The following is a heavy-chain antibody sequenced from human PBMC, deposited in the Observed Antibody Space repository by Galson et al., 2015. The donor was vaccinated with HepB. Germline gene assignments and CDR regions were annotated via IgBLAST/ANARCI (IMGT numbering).Heavy chain of an antibody. D-gene: IGHD2-2*01. V-gene: IGHV3-15*07. CDR2: IKGKTDGGTT. Sequence: SLRLSCAASGFTFSNAWMNWVRQAPGKGLEWVGRIKGKTDGGTTDYAAPVKGRFTISRDDSKNTLYLQMNSLKTEDTAVYYCTTFIVVVPAAMMEFPVDYYYYYMDVWGQGTTVTVSS. CDR1: GFTFSNAW. J-gene: IGHJ6*03. CDR3: TTFIVVVPAAMMEFPVDYYYYYMDV.